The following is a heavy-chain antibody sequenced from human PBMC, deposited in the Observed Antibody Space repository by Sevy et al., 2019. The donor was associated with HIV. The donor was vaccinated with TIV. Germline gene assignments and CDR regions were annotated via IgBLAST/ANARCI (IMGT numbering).Heavy chain of an antibody. J-gene: IGHJ3*02. D-gene: IGHD2-2*01. CDR3: ANVPAGPPYAFDI. Sequence: ASVKVSCKVSGYTLTELSMHWVRQAPGKGLEWVGGFDPEDGETIYAQKFQGRVTMTEDTSTDTAYMELSSLRSEDTAVYYCANVPAGPPYAFDIWGQGTMVTVSS. CDR1: GYTLTELS. V-gene: IGHV1-24*01. CDR2: FDPEDGET.